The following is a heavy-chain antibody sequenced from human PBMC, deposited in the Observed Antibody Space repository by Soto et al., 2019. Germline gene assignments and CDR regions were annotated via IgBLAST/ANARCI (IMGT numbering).Heavy chain of an antibody. CDR3: ARDGVAEIDY. V-gene: IGHV3-48*02. CDR1: GFTFSDYN. CDR2: IDIFSATI. D-gene: IGHD2-15*01. Sequence: GGSLRLSCAASGFTFSDYNMIWVRQAPGKGLEWVSYIDIFSATIYYTDSVKGRFTISRDNAKNSLYLQMNSLRDEDTAVYYCARDGVAEIDYWGQGTLVTVSS. J-gene: IGHJ4*02.